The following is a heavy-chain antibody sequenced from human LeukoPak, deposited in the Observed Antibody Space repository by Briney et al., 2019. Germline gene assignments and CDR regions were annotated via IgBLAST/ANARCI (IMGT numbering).Heavy chain of an antibody. D-gene: IGHD4-11*01. CDR2: INPSGGST. J-gene: IGHJ5*02. CDR3: ARDIGYSNTRAWFDP. CDR1: GYTFTSYY. Sequence: ASVKVSGKASGYTFTSYYMHWVRQAPGQALEWMGVINPSGGSTSYAQKFQGRVTMTRDMSTSTVYMELSSLRSEDTAVYYCARDIGYSNTRAWFDPWGQGTLVTVSS. V-gene: IGHV1-46*01.